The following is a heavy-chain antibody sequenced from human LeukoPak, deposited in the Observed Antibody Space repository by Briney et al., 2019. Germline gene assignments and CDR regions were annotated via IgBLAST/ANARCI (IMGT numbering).Heavy chain of an antibody. CDR2: TYYRSKWYN. Sequence: SQTLSLTCAISGDSVSSNSAAWNWIRQSPSRGLEWLGRTYYRSKWYNDYAVSVKSRITINPDTSKNQLSLQLNSVTPEDTAVYYCARDRGIAARDYYYYYMDVWGKGTTVTVSS. CDR3: ARDRGIAARDYYYYYMDV. V-gene: IGHV6-1*01. CDR1: GDSVSSNSAA. J-gene: IGHJ6*03. D-gene: IGHD6-6*01.